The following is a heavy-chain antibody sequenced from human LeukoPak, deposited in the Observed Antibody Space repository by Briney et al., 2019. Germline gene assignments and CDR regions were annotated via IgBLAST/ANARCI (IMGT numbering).Heavy chain of an antibody. D-gene: IGHD2-21*02. CDR3: GRGDPDY. CDR2: INQAGTDK. CDR1: GFTFSDYW. V-gene: IGHV3-7*01. Sequence: GGSLRLSCTASGFTFSDYWMDWVRQAPGKGLEWVANINQAGTDKYYVDSVKGRFTISRDNAKNSLYLQMNSLRAEDTAVYYCGRGDPDYWGQGTLVTVSS. J-gene: IGHJ4*02.